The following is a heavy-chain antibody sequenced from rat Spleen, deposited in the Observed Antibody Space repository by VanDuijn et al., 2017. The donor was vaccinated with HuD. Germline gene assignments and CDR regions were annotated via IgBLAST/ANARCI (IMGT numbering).Heavy chain of an antibody. V-gene: IGHV5-27*01. CDR2: ISSGGGGT. CDR1: GLIFSSFP. D-gene: IGHD1-10*01. CDR3: ATDDYNTY. J-gene: IGHJ2*01. Sequence: EVQLVESGGGLVQPGRSLKLSCAASGLIFSSFPMAWVRQAPKKGLEWVASISSGGGGTYYRDSVQGRFTFSRDNAKSTLYRQMDSLRSEDTATYYCATDDYNTYWGQGVMVTVSS.